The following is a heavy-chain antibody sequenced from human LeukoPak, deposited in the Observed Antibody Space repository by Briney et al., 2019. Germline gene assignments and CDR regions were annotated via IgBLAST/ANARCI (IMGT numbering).Heavy chain of an antibody. J-gene: IGHJ3*01. CDR3: AKDIQLST. D-gene: IGHD5-24*01. CDR2: IGASGEST. CDR1: GFTFSVAA. V-gene: IGHV3-23*01. Sequence: GGSLRLSCAASGFTFSVAAMTWVRQVPGKGLEWVSLIGASGESTYYADSVKGRFTISRDNSKNTLSLQMNSLRVEDTAMYFCAKDIQLSTWGLGTMVTVSS.